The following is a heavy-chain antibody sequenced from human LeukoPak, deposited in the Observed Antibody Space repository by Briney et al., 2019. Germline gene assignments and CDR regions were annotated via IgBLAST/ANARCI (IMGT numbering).Heavy chain of an antibody. CDR3: ARHYYDSSGHHFDY. CDR2: IYHSGST. V-gene: IGHV4-38-2*01. Sequence: PSETLSLTCAVSGYSISSGYYWGWIRQPPGKGLEWIGSIYHSGSTYKNPSLKSRVTISVDTSKNQFSLKLSSVTAADTAMYYSARHYYDSSGHHFDYWGQGTLVTVSS. D-gene: IGHD3-22*01. J-gene: IGHJ4*02. CDR1: GYSISSGYY.